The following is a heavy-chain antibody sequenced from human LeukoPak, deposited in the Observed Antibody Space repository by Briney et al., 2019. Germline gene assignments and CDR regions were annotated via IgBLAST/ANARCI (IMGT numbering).Heavy chain of an antibody. CDR1: GGSISRYY. V-gene: IGHV4-4*07. D-gene: IGHD2-21*02. J-gene: IGHJ4*02. CDR3: ARASNKVTSVYYFDY. CDR2: IYTSGST. Sequence: SETLSLTCTVSGGSISRYYWSWIRQPAGKGLEWIGRIYTSGSTNYNPSLKSRVTMSVDTSKNQFSLKLSSVTAADTAVYYCARASNKVTSVYYFDYWGQGTLVTVSS.